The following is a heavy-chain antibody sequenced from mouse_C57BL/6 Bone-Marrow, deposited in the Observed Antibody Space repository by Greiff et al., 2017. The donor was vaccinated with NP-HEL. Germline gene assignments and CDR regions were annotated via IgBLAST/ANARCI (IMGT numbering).Heavy chain of an antibody. V-gene: IGHV5-6*01. D-gene: IGHD1-1*02. CDR2: ISSGGSYT. CDR1: GFTFSSYG. CDR3: ARRPYYGAMDY. J-gene: IGHJ4*01. Sequence: EVHLVESGGDLVKPGGSLKLSCAASGFTFSSYGMSWVRQTPDKRLEWVATISSGGSYTYYPDSVKGRFTISRDNAKNTLYLQMSSLKSEDTAMYYCARRPYYGAMDYWGQGTSVTVSS.